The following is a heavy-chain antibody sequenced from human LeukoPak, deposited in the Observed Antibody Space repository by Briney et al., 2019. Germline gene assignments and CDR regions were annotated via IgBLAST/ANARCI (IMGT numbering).Heavy chain of an antibody. J-gene: IGHJ2*01. CDR3: AKVPPSPGWWYFDL. CDR1: GFTVSSTY. CDR2: IYIGGST. Sequence: GSLRLSCVASGFTVSSTYMSWVRQAPAKGLEWVSVIYIGGSTYYADSVKGRFTISRDNSKNTLYLQMNSLRAEDTAVYYCAKVPPSPGWWYFDLWGRGTLVTVSS. V-gene: IGHV3-53*01.